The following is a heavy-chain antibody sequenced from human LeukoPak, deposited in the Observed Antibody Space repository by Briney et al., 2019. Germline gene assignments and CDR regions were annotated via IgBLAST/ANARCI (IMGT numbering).Heavy chain of an antibody. Sequence: GRSLRLSCAASGFTFSSYAMHWVRQAPGKGLEWVAVIWYEGSNKHYADSVRGRFTISRDNSNNILYLQMNNLRAEDTAVYFCARGEYDILTGYIDHWGRGTLVTVSS. CDR3: ARGEYDILTGYIDH. CDR1: GFTFSSYA. V-gene: IGHV3-33*08. J-gene: IGHJ4*01. CDR2: IWYEGSNK. D-gene: IGHD3-9*01.